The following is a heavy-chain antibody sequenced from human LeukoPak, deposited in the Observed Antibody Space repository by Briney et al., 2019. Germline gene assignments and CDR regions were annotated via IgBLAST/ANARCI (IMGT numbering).Heavy chain of an antibody. CDR1: GYTFSNYV. V-gene: IGHV1-18*01. CDR2: ISTYTGNS. D-gene: IGHD1-7*01. J-gene: IGHJ4*02. CDR3: ARFNWNYYFDY. Sequence: ASVKVSCKASGYTFSNYVLTWVRQAPGQGLVWMGRISTYTGNSKYAQRFQDRVTMTTDTSTSTAYMELRNLISDDTAVYYCARFNWNYYFDYWGQGTLVTVSS.